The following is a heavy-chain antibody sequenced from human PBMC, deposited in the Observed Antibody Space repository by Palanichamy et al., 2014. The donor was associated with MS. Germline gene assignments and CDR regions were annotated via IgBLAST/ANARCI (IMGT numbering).Heavy chain of an antibody. D-gene: IGHD3-22*01. J-gene: IGHJ4*02. CDR2: ISWNSGSI. V-gene: IGHV3-9*01. CDR3: AKDHNYYDSSGYSY. CDR1: DSPLMIMP. Sequence: EVQLVEVWGRLGTAWQVPRDSPVQPLDSPLMIMPCTGSGKLQGRAWSGSQGISWNSGSIGYADSVKGRFTISRDNAKNSLYLQMNSLRAEDTALYYCAKDHNYYDSSGYSYWGQGTLVTVSS.